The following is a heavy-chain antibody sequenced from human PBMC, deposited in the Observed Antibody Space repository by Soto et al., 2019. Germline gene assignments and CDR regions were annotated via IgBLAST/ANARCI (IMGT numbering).Heavy chain of an antibody. D-gene: IGHD5-12*01. CDR3: AKGLVATTGPFDY. V-gene: IGHV3-30*18. CDR1: GFTFSSYG. J-gene: IGHJ4*02. Sequence: PGGSLRLSCAASGFTFSSYGMHWVRQAPGKGLEWVAVISYDGSNKYYADSVKGRFTISRDNSKNTLYLQMNSLRAEDTAVYYCAKGLVATTGPFDYWGQGTLVTVSS. CDR2: ISYDGSNK.